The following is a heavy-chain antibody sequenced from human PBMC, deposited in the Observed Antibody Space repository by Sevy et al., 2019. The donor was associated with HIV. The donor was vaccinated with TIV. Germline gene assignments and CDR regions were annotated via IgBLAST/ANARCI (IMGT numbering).Heavy chain of an antibody. V-gene: IGHV3-48*02. Sequence: GGSLRLSCAASGFTFSNYSMNWVRQAPGKGLEWVSYINRSSSTIYYADSVKGRFTISRDNAKNSLYLQMNSLRDEDTAVYYCARERKMYDSSGYYFHFDYWGQGTLVTVSS. J-gene: IGHJ4*02. CDR2: INRSSSTI. CDR1: GFTFSNYS. CDR3: ARERKMYDSSGYYFHFDY. D-gene: IGHD3-22*01.